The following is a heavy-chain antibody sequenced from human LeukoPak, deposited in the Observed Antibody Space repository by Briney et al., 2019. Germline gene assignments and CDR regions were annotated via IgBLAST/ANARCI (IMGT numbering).Heavy chain of an antibody. D-gene: IGHD4-17*01. CDR3: ARRDGDYQLRYSWFDP. CDR1: GYSFTSYW. V-gene: IGHV5-51*01. J-gene: IGHJ5*02. Sequence: GESLKISCKGSGYSFTSYWIGWVRQMPGKGLEWMGIIYPGDSDTRYSPSFQGQVTISADKSISTAYLQWSSLKASDTAMYYCARRDGDYQLRYSWFDPWGQGTLVTVSS. CDR2: IYPGDSDT.